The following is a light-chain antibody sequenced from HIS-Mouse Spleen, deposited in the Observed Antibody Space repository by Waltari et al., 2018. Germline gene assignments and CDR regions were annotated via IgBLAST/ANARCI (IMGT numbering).Light chain of an antibody. J-gene: IGLJ2*01. Sequence: SYELTQPPSVSLSPGQTASITFSRDAFPQNYAYWYQQKSGQAPVLVIYEDSKRPSGIPERFSGSSSGTMATLTISGAQVEDEADYYCYSTDSSGNHRVFGGGTKLTVL. CDR2: EDS. CDR3: YSTDSSGNHRV. V-gene: IGLV3-10*01. CDR1: AFPQNY.